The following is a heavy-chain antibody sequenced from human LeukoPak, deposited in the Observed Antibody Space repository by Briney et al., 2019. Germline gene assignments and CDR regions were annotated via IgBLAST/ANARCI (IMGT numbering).Heavy chain of an antibody. CDR2: ISYSGST. CDR3: ARGGSGYALNWFDP. J-gene: IGHJ5*02. D-gene: IGHD5-12*01. CDR1: GASVSHYY. V-gene: IGHV4-59*02. Sequence: PSETLSLTCTVSGASVSHYYWSWIRQPPGKGLEWIGHISYSGSTNYNPSLKSRVTISVDTSKNQFSLKLSSVTAADTAVYYCARGGSGYALNWFDPWGQGTLVTVSS.